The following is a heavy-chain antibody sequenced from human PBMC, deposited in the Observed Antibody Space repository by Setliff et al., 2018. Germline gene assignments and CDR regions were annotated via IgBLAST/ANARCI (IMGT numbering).Heavy chain of an antibody. CDR3: ARTRLSDYYDSSGYSDY. Sequence: SGPTLVNPTQTLTLTCTFSGFSLSTRGMCVSWIRQPPGKALEWLARIDWDDDKYYSTSLKTRLTISKDTSKNQVVLTMTNMDPVDTAMYYCARTRLSDYYDSSGYSDYWGQGTLVTVSS. V-gene: IGHV2-70*11. D-gene: IGHD3-22*01. J-gene: IGHJ4*02. CDR1: GFSLSTRGMC. CDR2: IDWDDDK.